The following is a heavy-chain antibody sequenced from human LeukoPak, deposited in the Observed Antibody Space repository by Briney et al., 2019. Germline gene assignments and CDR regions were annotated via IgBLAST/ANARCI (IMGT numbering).Heavy chain of an antibody. J-gene: IGHJ3*02. D-gene: IGHD3-9*01. CDR1: GGSISSYY. CDR2: IYTSGST. V-gene: IGHV4-4*07. CDR3: ASAGYDILTGCPGGTFDI. Sequence: SETLSLTCTVSGGSISSYYWSWIRPPAGKGLEWIGRIYTSGSTNYNPSLKSRVTMSVDTSKNQFSLKLNSVTAADTAVYYCASAGYDILTGCPGGTFDIWGQGTMVTVSS.